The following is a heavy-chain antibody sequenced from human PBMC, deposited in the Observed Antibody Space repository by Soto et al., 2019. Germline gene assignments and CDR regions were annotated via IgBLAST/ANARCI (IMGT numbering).Heavy chain of an antibody. J-gene: IGHJ6*02. CDR3: ARGGGPDIAYGMDV. V-gene: IGHV4-4*02. CDR2: IYRSGST. CDR1: GGSISSINW. D-gene: IGHD5-12*01. Sequence: LSLTCDVSGGSISSINWWSWVRQPPGKGLKWIGEIYRSGSTTYNPSLKSRVTISVDKSKNQFSLKLKSVTAADTAIYYCARGGGPDIAYGMDVWGQGTTVTVSS.